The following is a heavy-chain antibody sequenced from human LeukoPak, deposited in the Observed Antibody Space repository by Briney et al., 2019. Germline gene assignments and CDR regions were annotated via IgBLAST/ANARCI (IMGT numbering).Heavy chain of an antibody. Sequence: GGSLRLSCAASGFTFSIYSMNWVRQAPGKGLEWVSSISSDSSYTDYADSLKGRFTISRDNAKNSLYLQMNSLRAEDMALYYCAKAQLERGFYAFDIWGQGTMVTVSS. CDR2: ISSDSSYT. D-gene: IGHD1-1*01. CDR1: GFTFSIYS. J-gene: IGHJ3*02. V-gene: IGHV3-21*04. CDR3: AKAQLERGFYAFDI.